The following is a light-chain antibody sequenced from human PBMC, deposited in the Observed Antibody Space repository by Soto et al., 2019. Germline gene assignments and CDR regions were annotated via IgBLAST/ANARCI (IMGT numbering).Light chain of an antibody. V-gene: IGKV3-15*01. CDR3: QQYNNWPGT. Sequence: EIMLTQSPGTLSLSQGERATLSCRASQSVSSNLAWYQQKPGQAPRLLIYGASTRATGIPARFSGSGSGTEFTLTISSLQSEDFAVYYCQQYNNWPGTFGQGTKVDIK. J-gene: IGKJ1*01. CDR2: GAS. CDR1: QSVSSN.